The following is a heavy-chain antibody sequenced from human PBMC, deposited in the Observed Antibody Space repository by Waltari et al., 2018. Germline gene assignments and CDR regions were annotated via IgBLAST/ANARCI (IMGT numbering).Heavy chain of an antibody. D-gene: IGHD3-3*01. V-gene: IGHV1-2*02. CDR1: GYTFTAYY. J-gene: IGHJ4*02. CDR2: INPNNGDT. Sequence: QVQLVQSGAEVKKPGASMKVSCKASGYTFTAYYIHWIRQAPGQGLEWMGWINPNNGDTNYAQNFQGRVTMTRDTSISTAHMELSGLTSDDMAVYFCATPIDFWRGNNIFDYWGQGTLVTVSS. CDR3: ATPIDFWRGNNIFDY.